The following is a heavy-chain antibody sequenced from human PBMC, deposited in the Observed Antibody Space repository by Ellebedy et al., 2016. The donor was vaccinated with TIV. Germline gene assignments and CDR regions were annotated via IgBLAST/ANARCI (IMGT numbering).Heavy chain of an antibody. J-gene: IGHJ5*02. CDR1: GFTFSTYG. CDR2: ISYVGNNK. D-gene: IGHD2-2*01. Sequence: PGGSLRLSCAASGFTFSTYGMHWVRQAPGKGLEWVAVISYVGNNKYYADSVKGRFTISRDDAKNSLYLQMNSLRAEDTAVYSCARGTSSSPNWFDPWGQGTLVTVSS. V-gene: IGHV3-30*03. CDR3: ARGTSSSPNWFDP.